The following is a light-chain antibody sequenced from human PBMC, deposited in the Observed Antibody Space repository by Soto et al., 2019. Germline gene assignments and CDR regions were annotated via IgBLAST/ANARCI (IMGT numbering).Light chain of an antibody. CDR1: QSISSW. J-gene: IGKJ1*01. CDR3: QQYNSYWT. CDR2: KAS. V-gene: IGKV1-5*03. Sequence: DIQMTQSPSTLSASVGDRVTITCRASQSISSWLAWYQQKPGKAPKLLIYKASSLASWVPSRFSGSGSGTEFTLTISSLQPDDFATYYCQQYNSYWTLGQGTKVEIK.